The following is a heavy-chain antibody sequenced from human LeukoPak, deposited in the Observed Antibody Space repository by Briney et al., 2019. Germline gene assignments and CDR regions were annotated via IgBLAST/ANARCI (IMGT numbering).Heavy chain of an antibody. CDR3: TGGIAVAGTFDSFDY. J-gene: IGHJ4*02. CDR1: GFTFGDYA. Sequence: LAGGSLRLSCTASGFTFGDYAMSWVRQAPGKGLEWVGFIRSKAYGGTTEYAASVKGRFTTSRDDSKSIAYLQMNSLKTEDTAVYYCTGGIAVAGTFDSFDYWGQGTLATVSS. D-gene: IGHD6-19*01. CDR2: IRSKAYGGTT. V-gene: IGHV3-49*04.